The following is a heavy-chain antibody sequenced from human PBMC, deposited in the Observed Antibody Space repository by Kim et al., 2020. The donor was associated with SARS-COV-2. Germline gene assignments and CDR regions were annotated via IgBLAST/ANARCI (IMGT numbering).Heavy chain of an antibody. V-gene: IGHV3-23*01. Sequence: GGSLRLSCAASRFTFSSYAMSWVRQAPGKGLEWVSIISGSGGTTYYADSVKGRFTISRDNSKNTLYLQMNSLRAEDTAVYFCAGTRGDYSVDYWGQGTLVTVSS. CDR1: RFTFSSYA. J-gene: IGHJ4*02. CDR2: ISGSGGTT. CDR3: AGTRGDYSVDY. D-gene: IGHD3-10*01.